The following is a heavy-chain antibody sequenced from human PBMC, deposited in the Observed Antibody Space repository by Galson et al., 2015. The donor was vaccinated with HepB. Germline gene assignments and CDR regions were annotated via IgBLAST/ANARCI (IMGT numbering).Heavy chain of an antibody. J-gene: IGHJ4*02. Sequence: SLRLSCAASGFTFSSYAMHWVRQAPGKGLEWVAVISYDGSNKYYADSVKGRFTISRDNSKNTLYLQMNSLRAEDTAVYYCARLIAVRPFDYWGQGTLVTVSS. D-gene: IGHD6-6*01. V-gene: IGHV3-30-3*01. CDR2: ISYDGSNK. CDR3: ARLIAVRPFDY. CDR1: GFTFSSYA.